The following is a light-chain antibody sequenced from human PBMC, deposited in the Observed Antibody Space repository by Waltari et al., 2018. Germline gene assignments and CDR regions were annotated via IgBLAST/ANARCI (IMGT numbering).Light chain of an antibody. J-gene: IGKJ1*01. V-gene: IGKV2-30*02. CDR1: QSLVHTDGHTY. CDR3: MQATNWPLT. CDR2: QVS. Sequence: DLVMTQSPLSLPVSLGQPASIPCRSSQSLVHTDGHTYLNWFQQRPGQSPRRLIYQVSNRDSGVPDRFSGSGSDTAFTLKISRVEAEDVGIYYCMQATNWPLTFGQGTKVEIQ.